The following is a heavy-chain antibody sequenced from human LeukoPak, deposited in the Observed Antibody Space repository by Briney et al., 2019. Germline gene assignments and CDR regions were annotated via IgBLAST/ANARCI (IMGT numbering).Heavy chain of an antibody. D-gene: IGHD2-15*01. CDR1: GFTFSDAW. Sequence: GGSLRLSCAASGFTFSDAWMSWVRQAPGEGLECGGRIKSTTDGGTTDYAAPVKGRFTVSRDDSKNTLYLQMNSLNTEDTALYYCTSDYWRGGFADYWGQGTLVTVSS. CDR3: TSDYWRGGFADY. V-gene: IGHV3-15*01. J-gene: IGHJ4*02. CDR2: IKSTTDGGTT.